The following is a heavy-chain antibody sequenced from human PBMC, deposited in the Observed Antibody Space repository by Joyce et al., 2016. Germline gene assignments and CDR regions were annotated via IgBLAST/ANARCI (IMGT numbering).Heavy chain of an antibody. CDR2: IIPLFTRA. Sequence: QVQLVQSGAEVKKPGSSVKVSCKASGGTFSSVTISWVRQAPGQGLEWMVGIIPLFTRANYAQKFQGRVTITADGSTSTAYMELSSLTSEDTAMYYCARDRGIAVRAFDIWGRGTMVTVSS. V-gene: IGHV1-69*01. D-gene: IGHD6-19*01. J-gene: IGHJ3*02. CDR1: GGTFSSVT. CDR3: ARDRGIAVRAFDI.